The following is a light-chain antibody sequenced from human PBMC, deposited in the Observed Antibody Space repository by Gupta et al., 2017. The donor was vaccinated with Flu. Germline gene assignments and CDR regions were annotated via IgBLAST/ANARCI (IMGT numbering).Light chain of an antibody. J-gene: IGKJ4*01. CDR2: AAS. V-gene: IGKV1-39*01. CDR1: QTASKI. Sequence: DIQMIPSPSSLSASVGDTVTITCRATQTASKILNWYQQKPGNAPNLLIYAASSLQSGVPSRFIGSGSGTEFTLPISSLQPKDSATYYCQQTYGSPLSFGGGTKVEIK. CDR3: QQTYGSPLS.